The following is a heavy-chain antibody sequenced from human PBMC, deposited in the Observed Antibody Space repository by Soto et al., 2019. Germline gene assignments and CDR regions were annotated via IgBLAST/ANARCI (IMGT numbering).Heavy chain of an antibody. CDR2: VNLDGSEK. Sequence: EVQLVESGGGLVQPGGSLRLSCAASGFTFSSHWMSWVRQAPGKGLEWVANVNLDGSEKYYVDSVKGRLTISRDNAKNSLYLQMNSLRAEDTAVYYCARDYYFRSGSVDYWGQGTLVTVSS. CDR1: GFTFSSHW. J-gene: IGHJ4*02. D-gene: IGHD3-10*01. V-gene: IGHV3-7*01. CDR3: ARDYYFRSGSVDY.